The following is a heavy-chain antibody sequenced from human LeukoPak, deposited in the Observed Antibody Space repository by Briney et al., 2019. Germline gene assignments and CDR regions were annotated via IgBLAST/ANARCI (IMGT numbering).Heavy chain of an antibody. J-gene: IGHJ2*01. CDR2: IYYRGTT. Sequence: SETLSLKCTVAGGSINGSGYHWGWIRQPPGKGLEWIGTIYYRGTTYYKPSLKSRVTISLDTPKNQFSLSLTSMTAADTAVYYCARGSYFDLSGRGTLVTVSS. CDR1: GGSINGSGYH. V-gene: IGHV4-39*07. CDR3: ARGSYFDL.